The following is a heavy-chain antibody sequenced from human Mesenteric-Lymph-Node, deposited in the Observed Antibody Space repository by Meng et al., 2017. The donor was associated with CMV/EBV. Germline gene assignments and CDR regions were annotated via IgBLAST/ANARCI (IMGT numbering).Heavy chain of an antibody. CDR2: ISYDGSNK. CDR1: GFTFSSYA. D-gene: IGHD2-21*01. CDR3: AKDLGGGDNYYYGMDV. Sequence: GGSLRLSCAASGFTFSSYAMHWVRRAPGKGLEWVAVISYDGSNKYYADSVKGRFTISRDNSKNTLYLQMDSLRADDTALYYCAKDLGGGDNYYYGMDVWGQGTTVTVSS. V-gene: IGHV3-30*04. J-gene: IGHJ6*02.